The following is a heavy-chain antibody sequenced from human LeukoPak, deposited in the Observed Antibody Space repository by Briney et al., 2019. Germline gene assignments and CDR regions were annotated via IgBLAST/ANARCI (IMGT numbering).Heavy chain of an antibody. V-gene: IGHV1-18*01. CDR3: ARVGQWLVLYYFDY. CDR1: GYTFTSYG. CDR2: ISAYNGNT. J-gene: IGHJ4*02. Sequence: ASVKVSCKASGYTFTSYGISWVRQAPGQGLEWMGWISAYNGNTNYAQKLQGRVTMTTDTSTSTAYMELRSLRSDDTAVYYYARVGQWLVLYYFDYWGQGTLVTVSS. D-gene: IGHD6-19*01.